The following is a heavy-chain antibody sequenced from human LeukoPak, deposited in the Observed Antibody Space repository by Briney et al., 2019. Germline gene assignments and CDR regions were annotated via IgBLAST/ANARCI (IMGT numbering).Heavy chain of an antibody. Sequence: PGGSLRLSCAASGFTFSNYEMNWVPQGPGKGLEWVSYISSSGSTINYADSVKGRFTVSRDNAKNTLYLQMNSLRAEDTAVYYCARDRSRWSIAPDADVWGQGTTVTVSS. J-gene: IGHJ6*02. D-gene: IGHD2-15*01. CDR2: ISSSGSTI. CDR3: ARDRSRWSIAPDADV. CDR1: GFTFSNYE. V-gene: IGHV3-48*03.